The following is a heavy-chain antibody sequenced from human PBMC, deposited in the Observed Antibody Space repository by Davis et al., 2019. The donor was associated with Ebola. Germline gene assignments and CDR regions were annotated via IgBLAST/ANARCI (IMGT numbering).Heavy chain of an antibody. D-gene: IGHD5-18*01. Sequence: SLKISCAASGFTFDDYAMHWVRQVPGKGLEWVSGINWDSSSRVYVDSVKGRFTISRDNAKNSLYLQMNSLRAEDTAVYYCAREYGYSYGDYWSQGTLVTVSS. CDR2: INWDSSSR. J-gene: IGHJ4*02. V-gene: IGHV3-9*01. CDR1: GFTFDDYA. CDR3: AREYGYSYGDY.